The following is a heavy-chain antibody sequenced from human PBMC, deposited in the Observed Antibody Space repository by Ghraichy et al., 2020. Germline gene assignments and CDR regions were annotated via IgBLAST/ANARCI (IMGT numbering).Heavy chain of an antibody. J-gene: IGHJ3*02. CDR1: GFTFSSYA. CDR3: ARDYGDYGIDAFDI. Sequence: GGSLRLSCAASGFTFSSYALSWVRQAPGKGLEWVSNIKQAGSEKYYVDSVKGRFTISRDNAKNSLYLQMNSLRAEDTAVYYCARDYGDYGIDAFDIWGQGTLVTVSS. CDR2: IKQAGSEK. V-gene: IGHV3-7*01. D-gene: IGHD4-17*01.